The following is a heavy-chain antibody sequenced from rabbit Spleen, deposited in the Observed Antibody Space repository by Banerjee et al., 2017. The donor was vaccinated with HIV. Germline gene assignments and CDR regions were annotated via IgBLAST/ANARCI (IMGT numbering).Heavy chain of an antibody. CDR3: ARDTSSSFSSYGMDL. CDR2: IYGGSSDNT. V-gene: IGHV1S40*01. J-gene: IGHJ6*01. CDR1: GFSFSFSYW. D-gene: IGHD1-1*01. Sequence: QSLEESGGALVKPGASLTLTCKASGFSFSFSYWICWVRQAPGKGLEWIACIYGGSSDNTYYASWAKGRFTISKTSSTTVTLQMTSLTAADTATYFCARDTSSSFSSYGMDLWGPGTLVTVS.